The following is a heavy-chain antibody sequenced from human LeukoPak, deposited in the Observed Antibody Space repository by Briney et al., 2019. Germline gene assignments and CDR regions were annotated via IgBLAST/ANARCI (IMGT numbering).Heavy chain of an antibody. Sequence: PGRSLRLFCAASGFTFDDYAMHWVRQAPGKGLEWVSGISWNSGSIGYAGSVKGRFTISRDNAKNSLYLQMKSLRAEDTALYYCAKGYCSSTSCDFDYRGQGTLVTVSS. CDR2: ISWNSGSI. V-gene: IGHV3-9*01. D-gene: IGHD2-2*01. CDR1: GFTFDDYA. CDR3: AKGYCSSTSCDFDY. J-gene: IGHJ4*02.